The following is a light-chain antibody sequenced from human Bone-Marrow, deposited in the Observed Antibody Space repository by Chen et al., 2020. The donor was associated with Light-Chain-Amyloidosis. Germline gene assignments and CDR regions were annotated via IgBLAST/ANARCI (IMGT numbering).Light chain of an antibody. J-gene: IGLJ2*01. CDR1: SSDIGTYSL. CDR3: CSYAGRNTFL. V-gene: IGLV2-23*02. CDR2: GVT. Sequence: QSALTQPASVSGSPGQSITISCTGTSSDIGTYSLVSWYQHPPGKAPKLMIYGVTKRPSGVSDRFSGSRSGNTASLTISGLQAEDEADYYCCSYAGRNTFLFGGGTKLTVL.